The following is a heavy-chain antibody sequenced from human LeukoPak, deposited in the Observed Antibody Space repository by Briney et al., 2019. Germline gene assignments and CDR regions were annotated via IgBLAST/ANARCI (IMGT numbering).Heavy chain of an antibody. CDR1: GFTFSSYA. Sequence: GGSPRLSCAASGFTFSSYAMSWVRQAPGKGLEWVSAISGSGGSTYYADSVKGRFTISRDNSKNTLYLQMNSLRAEDTAVYYCAKGDIVVVPAASDYWGQGTLVTVSS. D-gene: IGHD2-2*01. J-gene: IGHJ4*02. V-gene: IGHV3-23*01. CDR2: ISGSGGST. CDR3: AKGDIVVVPAASDY.